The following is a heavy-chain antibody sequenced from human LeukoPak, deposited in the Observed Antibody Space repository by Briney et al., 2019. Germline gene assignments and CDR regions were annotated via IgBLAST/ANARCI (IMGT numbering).Heavy chain of an antibody. CDR3: AKGDSNDYGFTYYYYYMDV. Sequence: PGGSLRLSCAASGFTFSNYVVSWVRQAPGKGLEWVSTISGSGRSTYYADSVKGRFTISRDNSKNTVYLHMSSLRAEDTAVYYCAKGDSNDYGFTYYYYYMDVWGKGTTVTVSS. J-gene: IGHJ6*03. D-gene: IGHD3/OR15-3a*01. CDR1: GFTFSNYV. V-gene: IGHV3-23*01. CDR2: ISGSGRST.